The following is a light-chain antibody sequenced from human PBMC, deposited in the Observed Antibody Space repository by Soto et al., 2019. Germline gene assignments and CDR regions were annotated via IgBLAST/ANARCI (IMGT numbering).Light chain of an antibody. CDR1: QSISSNS. V-gene: IGKV3-20*01. J-gene: IGKJ1*01. Sequence: VMTQSPATLSVSPGERATLSCRASQSISSNSLAWYQQKPGQAPRLFIYGASSRATGIPDRFSGSGSGTHFTLTISRLEPEDFAVYYCHQYGSSPATFGQGTKVDIK. CDR3: HQYGSSPAT. CDR2: GAS.